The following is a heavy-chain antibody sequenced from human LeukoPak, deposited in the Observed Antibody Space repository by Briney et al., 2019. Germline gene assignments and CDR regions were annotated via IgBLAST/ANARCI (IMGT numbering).Heavy chain of an antibody. V-gene: IGHV4-59*01. Sequence: SETLSLTCTVSGGSISSYFWSWIRQPPGKGLELIRYIYYSGSTNYNPSLNCRVTISVDTSKNQFSLRLSSVTAADTAGYYCASSSSGWFHPGGPSFDYWGQGTLVTVSS. D-gene: IGHD6-19*01. J-gene: IGHJ4*02. CDR2: IYYSGST. CDR3: ASSSSGWFHPGGPSFDY. CDR1: GGSISSYF.